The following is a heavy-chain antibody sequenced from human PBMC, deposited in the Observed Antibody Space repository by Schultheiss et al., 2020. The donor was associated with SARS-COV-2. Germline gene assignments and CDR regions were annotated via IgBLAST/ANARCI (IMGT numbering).Heavy chain of an antibody. CDR1: GGYVSSGSYY. CDR2: IYYSGST. Sequence: SQTLSLTCTVSGGYVSSGSYYWSWIRQPPGKGLEWIGYIYYSGSTNYNPSLRSRVTTSVDTSKNQFSLKLSSVTAADTAVYYCARDGYATYYYGMDVWGQGTTVTVAS. CDR3: ARDGYATYYYGMDV. V-gene: IGHV4-61*01. D-gene: IGHD5-12*01. J-gene: IGHJ6*02.